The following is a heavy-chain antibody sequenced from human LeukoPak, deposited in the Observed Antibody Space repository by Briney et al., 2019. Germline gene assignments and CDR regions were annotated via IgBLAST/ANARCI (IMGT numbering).Heavy chain of an antibody. CDR1: GYSINSGYY. J-gene: IGHJ6*03. D-gene: IGHD6-13*01. CDR2: IYHSGNT. CDR3: ARADYSSSWSHDYYYMDV. Sequence: PSETLSFTCTVSGYSINSGYYWGWIRQPPGKGLEWIGTIYHSGNTYYNPSLKSRVTISVDTSKNQFSLNLSSVTAADTAVYYCARADYSSSWSHDYYYMDVWGKGTTVTVSS. V-gene: IGHV4-38-2*02.